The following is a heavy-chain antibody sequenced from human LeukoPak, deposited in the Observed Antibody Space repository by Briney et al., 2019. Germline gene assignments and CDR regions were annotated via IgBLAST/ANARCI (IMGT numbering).Heavy chain of an antibody. Sequence: SETLSLTCTVAGGSISSSTYYWGWIRPPPGKGLEWIVSIYYSGSTYHNPSLKRRVTISVDTSKNKFSMKLSSMTAADTAVYYFARATGSRYDSSGYYYLLSAFDYWGQGTLVTVSS. CDR2: IYYSGST. CDR1: GGSISSSTYY. V-gene: IGHV4-39*01. CDR3: ARATGSRYDSSGYYYLLSAFDY. J-gene: IGHJ4*02. D-gene: IGHD3-22*01.